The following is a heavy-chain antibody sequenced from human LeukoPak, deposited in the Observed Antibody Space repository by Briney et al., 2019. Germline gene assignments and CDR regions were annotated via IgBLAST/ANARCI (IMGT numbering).Heavy chain of an antibody. Sequence: GASVKVSCKASGGTFSSYAISWVRQAPGQGLEWMGGIIPIFGTANYAQKFQGRVTITADKSTSTAYMELSSLRSEDTAVYYCARGRLPYQPLRGLRWFDPWGQGTLVTVSS. CDR3: ARGRLPYQPLRGLRWFDP. J-gene: IGHJ5*02. CDR1: GGTFSSYA. D-gene: IGHD2-2*01. V-gene: IGHV1-69*06. CDR2: IIPIFGTA.